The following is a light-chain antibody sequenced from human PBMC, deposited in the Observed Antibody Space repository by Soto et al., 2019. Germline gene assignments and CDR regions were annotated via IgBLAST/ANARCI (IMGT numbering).Light chain of an antibody. CDR2: GAS. V-gene: IGKV3-20*01. J-gene: IGKJ4*01. CDR1: QSVSSSY. CDR3: QQYGSSPLT. Sequence: EVVLTQSPATLSVSPGESATLSCRASQSVSSSYLAWYQQKPGQXPRLLIYGASSRATGIPDRFSGSGSGTDLTLTISRLEPEDCAVYDCQQYGSSPLTFGGGTKVDIK.